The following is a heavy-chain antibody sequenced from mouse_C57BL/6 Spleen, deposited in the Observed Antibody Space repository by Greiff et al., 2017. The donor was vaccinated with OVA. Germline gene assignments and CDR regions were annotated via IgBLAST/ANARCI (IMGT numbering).Heavy chain of an antibody. CDR2: INPGSGGT. J-gene: IGHJ4*01. CDR1: GYAFTNYL. CDR3: ARAGSSYYYAMDY. D-gene: IGHD1-1*01. V-gene: IGHV1-54*01. Sequence: VQLQQSGAELVRPGTSVKVSCKASGYAFTNYLIEWVKQRPGQGLEWIGVINPGSGGTNYNEKFKGKATLTADKSSSTAYMQLSSLTSEDSAVDFCARAGSSYYYAMDYWGQGTSVTVSS.